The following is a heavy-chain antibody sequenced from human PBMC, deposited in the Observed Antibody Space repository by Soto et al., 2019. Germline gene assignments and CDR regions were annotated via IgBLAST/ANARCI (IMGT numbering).Heavy chain of an antibody. D-gene: IGHD2-2*01. J-gene: IGHJ3*02. Sequence: EVQLLESGGGLVQPGGSLRLSCAASGFTFSSYAMSWVRQAPGKGLEWVSAISGSGGSTYYADSVKGRFTISRDNSKNTLYLQMNSLRAEDTAVYYCAKEDDRYGSSTSCPKDAFDIWGQGTMVTVSS. CDR2: ISGSGGST. V-gene: IGHV3-23*01. CDR1: GFTFSSYA. CDR3: AKEDDRYGSSTSCPKDAFDI.